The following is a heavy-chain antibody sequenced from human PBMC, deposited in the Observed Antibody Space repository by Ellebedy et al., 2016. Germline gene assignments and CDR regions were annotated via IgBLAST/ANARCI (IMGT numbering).Heavy chain of an antibody. CDR1: GLTFSNAW. D-gene: IGHD3-3*01. Sequence: GGSLRLXCAASGLTFSNAWMNWVRQGPGKGLEWVGRIKSKTDGGTTDYAAPVKGRFTISRDDSKNTLYLQMNSLKTEDAAVYYCTTGKFAVVNDAFDIWGQGTMVTVSS. CDR3: TTGKFAVVNDAFDI. CDR2: IKSKTDGGTT. J-gene: IGHJ3*02. V-gene: IGHV3-15*07.